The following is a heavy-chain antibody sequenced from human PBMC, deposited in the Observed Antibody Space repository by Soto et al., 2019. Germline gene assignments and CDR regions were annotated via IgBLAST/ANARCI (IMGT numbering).Heavy chain of an antibody. CDR1: GFTFSSYS. J-gene: IGHJ5*02. Sequence: EVQLVESGGGLVKPGGSLRLSCAASGFTFSSYSMNWVRQAPGKGLEWVSSISSSSSYIYYADSVKGRFTISRDNAKNSLYLKMNSLRAEDTAVYYCAAGHSSSWYAWVQYNWFDPWGQGTLVTVSS. D-gene: IGHD6-13*01. CDR2: ISSSSSYI. V-gene: IGHV3-21*01. CDR3: AAGHSSSWYAWVQYNWFDP.